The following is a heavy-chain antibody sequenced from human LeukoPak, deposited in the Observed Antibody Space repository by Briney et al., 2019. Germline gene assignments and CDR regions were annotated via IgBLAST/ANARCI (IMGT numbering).Heavy chain of an antibody. J-gene: IGHJ3*02. CDR1: GGSISSYY. CDR2: IYYSGST. CDR3: ARACSGGSCYYAFDI. D-gene: IGHD2-15*01. V-gene: IGHV4-59*12. Sequence: SETLSLTCTVSGGSISSYYWSWIRQPPGKGLEWIGYIYYSGSTNYNPSLKSRVTISVDRSKNQFSLKLSSVTAADTAVYYCARACSGGSCYYAFDIWGQGTMVTVSS.